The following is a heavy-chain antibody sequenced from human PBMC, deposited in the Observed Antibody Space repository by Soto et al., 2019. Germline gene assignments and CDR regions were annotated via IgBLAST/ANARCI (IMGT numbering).Heavy chain of an antibody. D-gene: IGHD5-12*01. CDR1: GGPFNNYS. J-gene: IGHJ5*02. CDR2: IIPIFGIP. V-gene: IGHV1-69*02. CDR3: ARMVTRGYSGYNYESMRS. Sequence: ASVKVSCKASGGPFNNYSISRVRQAPGQGLEWMGRIIPIFGIPNYAQRFQDRVTITADKSTTTAYMELSSLRSEDTAMYYCARMVTRGYSGYNYESMRSWGQGTLVTVS.